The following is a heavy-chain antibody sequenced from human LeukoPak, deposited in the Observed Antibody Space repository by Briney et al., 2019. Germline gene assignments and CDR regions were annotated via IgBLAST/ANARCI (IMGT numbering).Heavy chain of an antibody. J-gene: IGHJ4*02. CDR1: GFTLSSNA. Sequence: GGSLRLSCAASGFTLSSNAMSWVRQAPGKGLEWVSAISGSGRSTYYADSVKGRFTISRDNSKNTLYLQLNSLGAEDTTVYYCAKARDYYDSSGYYPCLDYWGQGTMATVSS. V-gene: IGHV3-23*01. D-gene: IGHD3-22*01. CDR2: ISGSGRST. CDR3: AKARDYYDSSGYYPCLDY.